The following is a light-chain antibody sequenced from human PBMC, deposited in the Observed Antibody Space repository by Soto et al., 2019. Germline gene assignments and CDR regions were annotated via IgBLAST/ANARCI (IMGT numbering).Light chain of an antibody. Sequence: QSALTQPASVSGSPGQSITISCTGTSSDVGDYNYVSWYQQHPGKAPKLMIYEVSNRPSGVSNRFSGSKSGNTASLTISGLQAEDEADYYCSSYTSSNTWVFGRGTKLTVL. CDR3: SSYTSSNTWV. CDR2: EVS. J-gene: IGLJ3*02. CDR1: SSDVGDYNY. V-gene: IGLV2-14*01.